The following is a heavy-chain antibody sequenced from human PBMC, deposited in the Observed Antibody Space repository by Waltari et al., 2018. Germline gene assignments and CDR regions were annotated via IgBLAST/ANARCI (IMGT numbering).Heavy chain of an antibody. D-gene: IGHD3-3*01. J-gene: IGHJ4*02. V-gene: IGHV3-30-3*01. Sequence: QVQLVESGGGVVQPGRSLRLSCAASGFTFSGYAMHWVRQAPGKGLEWVAVISYDGSNKYYADSVKGRFTISRDNSKNTLYLQMNSLRAEDTAVYYCARDITGFLEWLLFEGNTLDYWGQGTLVTVSS. CDR3: ARDITGFLEWLLFEGNTLDY. CDR2: ISYDGSNK. CDR1: GFTFSGYA.